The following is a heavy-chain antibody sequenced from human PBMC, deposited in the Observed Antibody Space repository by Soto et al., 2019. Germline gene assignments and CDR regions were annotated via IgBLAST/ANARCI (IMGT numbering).Heavy chain of an antibody. CDR2: ISWNGAAT. CDR1: GFTFDDYA. Sequence: EVQLVESGGGLVQPGGSLRLSCAASGFTFDDYAIHWVRQAPGKGLEWVSGISWNGAATGYADSVKGRFTISRDNAKNTLYLQMNSLGSDDTAIYYCANLPLYGSGFDCWGLGSLLTVSS. V-gene: IGHV3-9*01. D-gene: IGHD3-10*01. CDR3: ANLPLYGSGFDC. J-gene: IGHJ4*02.